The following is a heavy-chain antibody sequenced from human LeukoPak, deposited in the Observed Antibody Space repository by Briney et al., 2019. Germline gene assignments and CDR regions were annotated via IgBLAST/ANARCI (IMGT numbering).Heavy chain of an antibody. J-gene: IGHJ3*02. V-gene: IGHV3-21*01. Sequence: PGGSLRLSCAASGFTFSSYSMNWVRQARGKGLECVSSISSSSSYIYYADSVKGRFPISRDNAKNSLYLQMNSLSAEDTAVYYCASPRELLHAFDIWGQGTMVTVSS. CDR3: ASPRELLHAFDI. CDR1: GFTFSSYS. CDR2: ISSSSSYI. D-gene: IGHD2-15*01.